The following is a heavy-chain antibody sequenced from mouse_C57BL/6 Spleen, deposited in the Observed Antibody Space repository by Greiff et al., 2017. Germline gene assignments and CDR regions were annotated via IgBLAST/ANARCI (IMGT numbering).Heavy chain of an antibody. CDR2: IDPSDSYT. CDR3: ARRRFWYFDV. J-gene: IGHJ1*03. Sequence: QVQLQQPGAELVMPGASVKLSCKASGYTFTSYWMHWVKQRPGQGLEWIGEIDPSDSYTNYNQKFKGKSTLTVDNSSSTAYMQLSSLTSEDSAVYYCARRRFWYFDVWGTGTTVTVSS. CDR1: GYTFTSYW. V-gene: IGHV1-69*01.